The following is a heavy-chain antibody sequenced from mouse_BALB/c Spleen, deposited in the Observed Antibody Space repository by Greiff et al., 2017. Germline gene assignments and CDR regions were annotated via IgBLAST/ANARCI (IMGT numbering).Heavy chain of an antibody. CDR1: GFSLTSYG. D-gene: IGHD1-1*01. J-gene: IGHJ4*01. Sequence: QLKQSGPGLVAPSQSLSITCTVSGFSLTSYGVHWVRQPPGKGLEWLGMIWGDGSTDYNSALKSRLSISKDNSKSQVFLKMNSLQTDDTARYYCARRRDGSSYVGAMDYWGQGTSVTVSS. CDR3: ARRRDGSSYVGAMDY. CDR2: IWGDGST. V-gene: IGHV2-6-7*01.